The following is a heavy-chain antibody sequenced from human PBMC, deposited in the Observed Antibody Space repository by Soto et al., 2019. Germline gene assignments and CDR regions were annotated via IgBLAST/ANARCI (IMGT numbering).Heavy chain of an antibody. D-gene: IGHD3-3*01. CDR1: GFSVSSDY. J-gene: IGHJ4*02. CDR3: AAAPWSGSY. Sequence: GGSLRLSCAASGFSVSSDYMSRVRQAPGKGLEWVSVIYSADRTYYADSVKGRFSISRDISKNTLYLQMNSLRDEDTAIYYCAAAPWSGSYWGQGTLVTVSS. V-gene: IGHV3-53*01. CDR2: IYSADRT.